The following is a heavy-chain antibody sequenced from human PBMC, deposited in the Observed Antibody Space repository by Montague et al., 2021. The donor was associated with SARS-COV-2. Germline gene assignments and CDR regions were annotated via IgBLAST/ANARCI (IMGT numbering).Heavy chain of an antibody. Sequence: PALVKPTQTLTLTCTFSGFSLNTPEVAVVWIRQPPGKALEWLALIYGGDEKRYGPSLQSRLTITRDTSKSQVVLTMTNMDPVDTATYFCAHRFAGFFDYWGQGILVTVSS. CDR1: GFSLNTPEVA. J-gene: IGHJ4*02. CDR2: IYGGDEK. V-gene: IGHV2-5*05. CDR3: AHRFAGFFDY.